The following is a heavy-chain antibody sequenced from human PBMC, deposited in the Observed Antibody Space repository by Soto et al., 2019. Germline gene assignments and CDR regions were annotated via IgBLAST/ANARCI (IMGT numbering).Heavy chain of an antibody. Sequence: QVQLVQSGAEVKKPGASVKVSCKASGYTFTSYDINWVRQATGQGLEWMGWMNPNSGNSGYAQKLQGRVTMTRNTSISTAYMELSSLRSEDPAVYYCARERSNYATVRFDPWGQGTLVTVSS. D-gene: IGHD4-4*01. CDR1: GYTFTSYD. J-gene: IGHJ5*02. V-gene: IGHV1-8*01. CDR3: ARERSNYATVRFDP. CDR2: MNPNSGNS.